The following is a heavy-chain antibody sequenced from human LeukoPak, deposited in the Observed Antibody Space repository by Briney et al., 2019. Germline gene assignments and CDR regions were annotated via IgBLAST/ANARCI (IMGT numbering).Heavy chain of an antibody. Sequence: SETLSLTCTVSSGSISSYYWSWIRQPPGKGLEWIGYIYTSGSTNYNPSLKSRVTISVDTSKNQFSLKLSSVTAADTAVYYCARHSYYYYMDVWGKGTTVTVSS. CDR2: IYTSGST. J-gene: IGHJ6*03. CDR3: ARHSYYYYMDV. D-gene: IGHD1-26*01. CDR1: SGSISSYY. V-gene: IGHV4-4*09.